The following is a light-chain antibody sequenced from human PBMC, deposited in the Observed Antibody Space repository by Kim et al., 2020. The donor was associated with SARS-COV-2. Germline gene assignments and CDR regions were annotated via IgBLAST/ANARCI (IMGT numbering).Light chain of an antibody. CDR3: SSYAGSNNLV. V-gene: IGLV2-8*01. CDR1: RRDVGGNNF. CDR2: EVS. Sequence: GQAITMSCTGTRRDVGGNNFVTWDQQPPGKTPKLMIYEVSKRPSGVPDRFSGSKSGNTASLTVSGLQAEDEADYYCSSYAGSNNLVFGGGTQLTVL. J-gene: IGLJ2*01.